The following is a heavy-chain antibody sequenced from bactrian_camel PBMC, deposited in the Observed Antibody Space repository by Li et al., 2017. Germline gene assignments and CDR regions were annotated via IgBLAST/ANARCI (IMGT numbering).Heavy chain of an antibody. Sequence: HVQLVESGGGLVQPGGSLRLACAASGFAVDASDMGWYRQAPGNECEMVSTTSNDITTYYLNSVKGRFTISREFAADSARPTTYLTMNKLKPADTAIYYCAAGQLDGRWLGFSCPNSGFGFWGQGTQVTVS. V-gene: IGHV3S61*01. D-gene: IGHD1*01. CDR1: GFAVDASD. CDR2: TTSNDITT. J-gene: IGHJ6*01. CDR3: AAGQLDGRWLGFSCPNSGFGF.